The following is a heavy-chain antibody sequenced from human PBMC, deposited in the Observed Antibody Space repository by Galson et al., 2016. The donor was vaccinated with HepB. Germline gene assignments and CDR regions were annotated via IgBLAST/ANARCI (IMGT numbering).Heavy chain of an antibody. V-gene: IGHV3-30-3*01. J-gene: IGHJ3*02. CDR2: ITYDGSNT. CDR3: ARADNYYASGTYHETFDI. Sequence: SLRLSCAASGFTFSSHAMHWVRQAPGKGLEWVAVITYDGSNTYYADAVKGRFTISRDNSKNTLYLQMNSLRAEDTAVYYCARADNYYASGTYHETFDIWGQGTMVTVSS. CDR1: GFTFSSHA. D-gene: IGHD3-10*01.